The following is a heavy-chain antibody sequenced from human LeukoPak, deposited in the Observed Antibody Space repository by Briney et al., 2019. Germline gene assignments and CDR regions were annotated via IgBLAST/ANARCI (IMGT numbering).Heavy chain of an antibody. Sequence: SETLSLTCTVSGGSIKGGNYYWAWLGQPAGKGLEWIGRISHSGSTNHNPSLTSRVTISVDTAKNQFSLKLNFVTAAGTAGDYCARVSYQEGVDYSGHGTLVTVSS. J-gene: IGHJ4*01. CDR1: GGSIKGGNYY. D-gene: IGHD2-2*01. CDR2: ISHSGST. V-gene: IGHV4-61*02. CDR3: ARVSYQEGVDY.